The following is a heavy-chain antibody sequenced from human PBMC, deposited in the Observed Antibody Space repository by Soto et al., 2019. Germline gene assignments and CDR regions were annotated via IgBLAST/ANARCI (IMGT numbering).Heavy chain of an antibody. CDR2: ISGYNGNT. D-gene: IGHD4-17*01. J-gene: IGHJ4*02. CDR1: GYTFTDFG. CDR3: ARSGAAVTTHFDF. Sequence: QVQLVQSGAEVKKPGASVKVSCKASGYTFTDFGISWVRQAPGHGLEWMGWISGYNGNTHYAQQIQGRVTLTTDTSTSTGYMELTTLSSDDPAVYYCARSGAAVTTHFDFWGQGTVVTVSS. V-gene: IGHV1-18*04.